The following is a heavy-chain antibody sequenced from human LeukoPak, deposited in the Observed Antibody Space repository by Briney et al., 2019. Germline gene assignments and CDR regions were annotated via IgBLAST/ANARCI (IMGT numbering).Heavy chain of an antibody. CDR3: AAVMIYSSGDFSFDY. CDR1: GFTVSSNY. Sequence: GGSLRLSCAASGFTVSSNYMSWVRQAPGKGLEWVSVIYSGGSTYYADSVKGRFTISRDNSKNTLYLQMNSLRAEDTAVYYCAAVMIYSSGDFSFDYWSQGTLVTVSS. V-gene: IGHV3-53*01. D-gene: IGHD6-19*01. J-gene: IGHJ4*02. CDR2: IYSGGST.